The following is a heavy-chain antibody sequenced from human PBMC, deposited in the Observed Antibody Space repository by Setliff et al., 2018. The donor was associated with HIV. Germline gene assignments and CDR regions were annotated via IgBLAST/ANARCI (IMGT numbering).Heavy chain of an antibody. D-gene: IGHD1-1*01. Sequence: GGSLRLSCAASGFTFSSYGMHWVRQAPGKVLEWVAVIWFDGSKKYYADSVKGRFTISRSNSNNTLYLQMNSLRPEDTGIYYCVKGAEKYLQTYKYYFDFWGQGTLVTVSS. J-gene: IGHJ4*02. CDR1: GFTFSSYG. CDR3: VKGAEKYLQTYKYYFDF. V-gene: IGHV3-30*02. CDR2: IWFDGSKK.